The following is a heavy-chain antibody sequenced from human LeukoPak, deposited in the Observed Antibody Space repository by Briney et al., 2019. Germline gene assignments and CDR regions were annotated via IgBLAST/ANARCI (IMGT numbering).Heavy chain of an antibody. CDR2: IYSGGST. CDR1: GFTVSSNY. D-gene: IGHD3-10*01. V-gene: IGHV3-53*01. CDR3: ARVTPGWFGEFYFDY. J-gene: IGHJ4*02. Sequence: PGGALRLSCAASGFTVSSNYMSWVRQAPGKGLEWVSVIYSGGSTYYADSVKGRFTISRDNSKNTLYLQMNSLRAEDTAVYYCARVTPGWFGEFYFDYWGQGTLVTVSS.